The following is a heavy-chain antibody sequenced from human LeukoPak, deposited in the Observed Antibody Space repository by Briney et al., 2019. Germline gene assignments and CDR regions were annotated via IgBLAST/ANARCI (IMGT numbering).Heavy chain of an antibody. D-gene: IGHD6-19*01. Sequence: QPGGSLRLSCAASGFTFSSYAMSWVRQAPGKGLEWVSAISGSGGITYVADSVKGRFTISRDNAKNSLYLQMNGLRAEDTAVYYCARGRGMAVADRSSDYWGQGTLVTVSS. V-gene: IGHV3-23*01. CDR1: GFTFSSYA. CDR2: ISGSGGIT. J-gene: IGHJ4*02. CDR3: ARGRGMAVADRSSDY.